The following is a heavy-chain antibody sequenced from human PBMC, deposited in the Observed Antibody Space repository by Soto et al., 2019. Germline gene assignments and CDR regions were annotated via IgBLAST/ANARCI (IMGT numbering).Heavy chain of an antibody. J-gene: IGHJ6*02. D-gene: IGHD6-6*01. Sequence: ASLKVSWKASGYTFTSYYIHWVRQAPRQGLEWMGIINPSGGSTSYAQKFQGRVTMTRDTSTSTVYMELSSLRSEDTAVYYCAREASVDSSSSGGMDVWGQGTTVTVSS. V-gene: IGHV1-46*01. CDR3: AREASVDSSSSGGMDV. CDR1: GYTFTSYY. CDR2: INPSGGST.